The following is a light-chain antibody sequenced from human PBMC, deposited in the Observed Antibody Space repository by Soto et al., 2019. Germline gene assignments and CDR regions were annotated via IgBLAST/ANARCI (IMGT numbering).Light chain of an antibody. V-gene: IGLV2-14*01. CDR2: EVV. J-gene: IGLJ1*01. Sequence: QSVLTQPASVSGSPGQSITISCTGTSSDVGGYDYVSWYQQHPGKVPKLVIYEVVNRPSGVSNRFSGSKSGNSASLTISGLQAEDESDYYCGSYANSNTYVFGTGPKFTVL. CDR1: SSDVGGYDY. CDR3: GSYANSNTYV.